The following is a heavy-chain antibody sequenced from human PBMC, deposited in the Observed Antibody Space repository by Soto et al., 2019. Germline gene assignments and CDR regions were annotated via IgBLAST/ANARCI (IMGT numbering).Heavy chain of an antibody. J-gene: IGHJ4*02. CDR3: SRKMKGLLLDY. Sequence: SETLSLTCTVSGGSISSGGYYWSWIRQHPGKGLEWIGYIYYSGSTYYNPSLKSRVTISVDTSKNQFSLKLSSETAADTAVYYCSRKMKGLLLDYWGQGXLVTVSS. V-gene: IGHV4-31*03. CDR1: GGSISSGGYY. CDR2: IYYSGST. D-gene: IGHD3-22*01.